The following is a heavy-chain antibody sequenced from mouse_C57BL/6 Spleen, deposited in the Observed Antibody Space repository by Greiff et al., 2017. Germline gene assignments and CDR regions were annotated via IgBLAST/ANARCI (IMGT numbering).Heavy chain of an antibody. D-gene: IGHD1-1*01. CDR1: GYTFTSYW. V-gene: IGHV1-72*01. Sequence: QVQLQQPGAELVKPGASVKLSCKASGYTFTSYWMHWVQQRPGRGLEWIGRIDTNSGGTKYTEKVQRQATLTVDKPSSTAYMQLSSLTSEDSAVYYCARDCSYGEGYFDVWGTGTTVTVSS. J-gene: IGHJ1*03. CDR2: IDTNSGGT. CDR3: ARDCSYGEGYFDV.